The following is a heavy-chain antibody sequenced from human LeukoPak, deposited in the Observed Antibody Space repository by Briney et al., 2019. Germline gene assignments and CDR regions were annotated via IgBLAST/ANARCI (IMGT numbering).Heavy chain of an antibody. CDR3: ARGYSKIYY. CDR2: IYYSGST. V-gene: IGHV4-59*01. Sequence: SETLSLTCTVSGGSISSYDWSWLRQPPGKGLEWIGYIYYSGSTNYNPSLKSRVTISVDTSKNQFSLKLSSVTAADTAVYYCARGYSKIYYWGQGTLVTVSS. CDR1: GGSISSYD. J-gene: IGHJ4*02. D-gene: IGHD4-11*01.